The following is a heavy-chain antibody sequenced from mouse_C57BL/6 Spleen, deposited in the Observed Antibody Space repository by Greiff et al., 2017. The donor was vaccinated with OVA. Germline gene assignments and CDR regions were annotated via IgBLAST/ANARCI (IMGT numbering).Heavy chain of an antibody. Sequence: QVHVKQPGAELVKPGASVKLSCKASGYTFTSYWMHWVKQRPGQGLEWIGMIHPNSGSTNYNEKFKSKATLTVDKSSSTAYMQLSSLTSEDSAVYYCARDNYYGSSYAYYFDYWGQGTTLTVSS. V-gene: IGHV1-64*01. CDR3: ARDNYYGSSYAYYFDY. D-gene: IGHD1-1*01. CDR1: GYTFTSYW. CDR2: IHPNSGST. J-gene: IGHJ2*01.